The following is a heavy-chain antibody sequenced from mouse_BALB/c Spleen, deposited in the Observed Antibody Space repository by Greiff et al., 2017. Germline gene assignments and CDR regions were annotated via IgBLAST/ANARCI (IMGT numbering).Heavy chain of an antibody. CDR3: ARTKYGNSWFAY. V-gene: IGHV1S34*01. CDR1: GYSFTGYY. Sequence: LVKTGASVKISCKASGYSFTGYYMHWVKQSHGKSLEWIGYIRCYNGATSYNQKFKGKATFTVDTSSSTDYMQFNSLTSEDSAVYYCARTKYGNSWFAYWGQGTLVTVSA. CDR2: IRCYNGAT. D-gene: IGHD2-10*02. J-gene: IGHJ3*01.